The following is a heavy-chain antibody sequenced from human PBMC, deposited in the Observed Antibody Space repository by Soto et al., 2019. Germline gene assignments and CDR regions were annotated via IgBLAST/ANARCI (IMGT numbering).Heavy chain of an antibody. J-gene: IGHJ6*03. CDR2: ISSSGSTI. D-gene: IGHD1-20*01. CDR3: ARYKGSRYYYYYMDV. Sequence: GESLKISCAASGFTFSSYEMNWVRQAPGKGLEWVSYISSSGSTIYYADSVKGRFTISRDNAKNSLYLQMNSLRAEDTAVYYCARYKGSRYYYYYMDVWGKGTTVTVSS. V-gene: IGHV3-48*03. CDR1: GFTFSSYE.